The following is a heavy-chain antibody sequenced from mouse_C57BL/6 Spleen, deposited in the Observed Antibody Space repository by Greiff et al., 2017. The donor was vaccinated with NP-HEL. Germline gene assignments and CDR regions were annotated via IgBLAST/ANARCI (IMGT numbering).Heavy chain of an antibody. Sequence: QVQLQQPGAELVKPGASVKMSCKASGYTFTSYWITWVKQRPGPGLEWIGDIYPGSGSTNYNEKFKSKATLTVDKSSSTAYMQLSSLTSEDSAVYYCARRASWDAWFAYWGQGTLVTVSA. CDR3: ARRASWDAWFAY. D-gene: IGHD4-1*01. J-gene: IGHJ3*01. V-gene: IGHV1-55*01. CDR1: GYTFTSYW. CDR2: IYPGSGST.